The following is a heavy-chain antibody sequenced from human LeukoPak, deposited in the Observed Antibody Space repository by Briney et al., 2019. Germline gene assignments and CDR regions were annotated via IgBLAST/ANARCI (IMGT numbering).Heavy chain of an antibody. V-gene: IGHV4-4*07. J-gene: IGHJ4*02. CDR2: IYTSGST. CDR1: GGSISSYY. CDR3: AREYCSGGSCLYFDY. D-gene: IGHD2-15*01. Sequence: SETLSLTCTVSGGSISSYYWSWIRQPAGKGLEWIGRIYTSGSTNYNPSLKSRVTISVDTSKNQFSLKLSSVTAADTAVYYCAREYCSGGSCLYFDYWGQGTLVTVSS.